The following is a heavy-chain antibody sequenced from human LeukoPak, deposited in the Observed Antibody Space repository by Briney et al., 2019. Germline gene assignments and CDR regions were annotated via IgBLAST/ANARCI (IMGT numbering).Heavy chain of an antibody. V-gene: IGHV3-23*01. J-gene: IGHJ3*01. Sequence: GGSLRLSCVASGFTFSNYAMSWVRQAPGKGLEWVSALSGSGGSTYYADSVKGRFTISRDNAKNSLYLQMNSLRAEDTAVYYCASARGDWGQGTMVTVSS. CDR1: GFTFSNYA. D-gene: IGHD4/OR15-4a*01. CDR2: LSGSGGST. CDR3: ASARGD.